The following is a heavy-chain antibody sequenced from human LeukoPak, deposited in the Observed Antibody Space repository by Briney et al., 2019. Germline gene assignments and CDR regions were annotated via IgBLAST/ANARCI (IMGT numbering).Heavy chain of an antibody. Sequence: GGSLRLSCAASGFMFSSNWMSWVRLAPGKGLEWVANIKEDGTETYYVDSVKGRFTISRDNAKNSLYLQMNSLRVEDTAVYYCARGLRFLEWQLFDYWGQGTLVTVSS. CDR3: ARGLRFLEWQLFDY. J-gene: IGHJ4*02. V-gene: IGHV3-7*03. CDR2: IKEDGTET. CDR1: GFMFSSNW. D-gene: IGHD3-3*01.